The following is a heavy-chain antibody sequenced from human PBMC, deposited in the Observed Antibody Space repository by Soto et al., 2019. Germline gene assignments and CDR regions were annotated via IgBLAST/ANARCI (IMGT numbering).Heavy chain of an antibody. V-gene: IGHV4-39*01. Sequence: SETLSLTCTVSGGSISSSSYYWGWIRQPPGKGLEWIGSIYYSGSTYYNPSLKSRVTISVDTSKNQFSLKLSSVTAADTAVYYCARHVLNEMDTSFDYFDYWGQGTLGTSPQ. CDR2: IYYSGST. CDR1: GGSISSSSYY. CDR3: ARHVLNEMDTSFDYFDY. D-gene: IGHD5-18*01. J-gene: IGHJ4*02.